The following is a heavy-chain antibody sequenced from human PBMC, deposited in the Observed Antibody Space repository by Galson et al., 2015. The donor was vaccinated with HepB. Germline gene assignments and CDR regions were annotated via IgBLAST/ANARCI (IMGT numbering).Heavy chain of an antibody. CDR1: GDSVSNNNAA. CDR2: TYYRSKWYS. V-gene: IGHV6-1*01. Sequence: CAISGDSVSNNNAAWNWIRQSPSRGLEWLGRTYYRSKWYSDYAVAVRSRITINPDTSKNQFSLQLNSVTPEDTAVYYCARIETRQLARGGFDYWGQGTLVTVSS. D-gene: IGHD6-13*01. CDR3: ARIETRQLARGGFDY. J-gene: IGHJ4*02.